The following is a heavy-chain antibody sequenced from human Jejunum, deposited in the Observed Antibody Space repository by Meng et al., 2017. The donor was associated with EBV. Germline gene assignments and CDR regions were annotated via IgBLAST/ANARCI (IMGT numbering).Heavy chain of an antibody. CDR1: GGSISSSSYY. CDR3: ARTYYYDSSGYAPFDY. D-gene: IGHD3-22*01. J-gene: IGHJ4*02. V-gene: IGHV4-39*07. Sequence: QLQLQESGPGLVKPSETLSLTCSVSGGSISSSSYYWGWIRQPPGKGLEWIGSIYYSGSTYYNPSLKSRVTISVDTSKNQFSLKLSSVTAADTAVYYRARTYYYDSSGYAPFDYWGQGTLVTVSS. CDR2: IYYSGST.